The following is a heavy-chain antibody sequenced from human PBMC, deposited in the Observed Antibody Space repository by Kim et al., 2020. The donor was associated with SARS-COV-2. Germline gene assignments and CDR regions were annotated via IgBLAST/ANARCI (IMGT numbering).Heavy chain of an antibody. Sequence: GGSLRLSCVASGFTFNKHAMNWVRQAPGKGLEWVSIISGSGVSAYYADSVRGRFTMSRDNSRNTIYVQMNSLTAEDTAVYYCAKANYYYVWGSHPADVWGQGTTVTVSS. V-gene: IGHV3-23*01. J-gene: IGHJ6*02. CDR3: AKANYYYVWGSHPADV. D-gene: IGHD3-16*01. CDR2: ISGSGVSA. CDR1: GFTFNKHA.